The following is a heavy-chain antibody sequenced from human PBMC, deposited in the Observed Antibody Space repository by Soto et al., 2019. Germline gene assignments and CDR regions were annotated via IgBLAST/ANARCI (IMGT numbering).Heavy chain of an antibody. Sequence: GGSLRLSCAASGFTFSSYGMHWVRQAPGKGLEWVAVISYDGSNKYYADSVKGRFTISRDNSKNTLYLQMNSLRAEDTAVIYCAKDYPPSGITIVGGLPASYYYGMDFWGQGPTVTVS. CDR3: AKDYPPSGITIVGGLPASYYYGMDF. CDR2: ISYDGSNK. CDR1: GFTFSSYG. D-gene: IGHD3-3*01. V-gene: IGHV3-30*18. J-gene: IGHJ6*02.